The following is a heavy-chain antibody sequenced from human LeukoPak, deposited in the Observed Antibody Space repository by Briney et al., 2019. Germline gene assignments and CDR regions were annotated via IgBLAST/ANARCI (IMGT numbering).Heavy chain of an antibody. CDR2: IYYSGST. V-gene: IGHV4-59*11. CDR1: GGSISSHY. D-gene: IGHD2-8*01. CDR3: ANANSRGPWFDP. Sequence: SETLSLTCTVSGGSISSHYWNWIRQPPGKGLEWIGYIYYSGSTNCNPSLKSRVTISVDTSKNQFSLKLNSVTAADTAIYYCANANSRGPWFDPWGQGTLVTVSS. J-gene: IGHJ5*02.